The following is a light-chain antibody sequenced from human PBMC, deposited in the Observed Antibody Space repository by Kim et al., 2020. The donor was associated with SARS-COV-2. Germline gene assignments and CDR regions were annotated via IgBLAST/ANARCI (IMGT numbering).Light chain of an antibody. CDR3: QQYGSSLFT. CDR2: GAS. Sequence: PGERATLSCRASQSISSSLLAWYQQKPGQPPRLLIYGASSRATGIPDRFSGSGSGTDFTLTISRLEPEDFAVYYCQQYGSSLFTFGPGTKVDIK. J-gene: IGKJ3*01. V-gene: IGKV3-20*01. CDR1: QSISSSL.